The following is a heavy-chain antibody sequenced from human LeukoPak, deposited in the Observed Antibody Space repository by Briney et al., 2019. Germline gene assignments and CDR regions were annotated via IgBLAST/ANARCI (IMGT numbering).Heavy chain of an antibody. CDR3: ARVCNTGDNWFDP. CDR1: GFTFSSYS. CDR2: ISSSSSYI. Sequence: GGSLRLSCAASGFTFSSYSMNWVRQAPGKGLEWVSSISSSSSYIYYADSVKGRFTIPRDNAKNSLYLQMNSLRAEDTAVYYCARVCNTGDNWFDPWGQGTLVTVSS. J-gene: IGHJ5*02. V-gene: IGHV3-21*01.